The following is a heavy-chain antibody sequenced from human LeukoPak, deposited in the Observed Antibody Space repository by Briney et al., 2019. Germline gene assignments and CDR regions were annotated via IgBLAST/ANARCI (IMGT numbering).Heavy chain of an antibody. J-gene: IGHJ4*02. D-gene: IGHD6-19*01. Sequence: SETLSLTCAVYGGSFSGYYWSWIRQPPGKGLEWIGEINHSGSTNYNPSLKSRVTISVDTSKIQFSLKLSSVTAADTAVYYCASTVAGTPGGYWGQGTLVTVSS. CDR2: INHSGST. CDR3: ASTVAGTPGGY. CDR1: GGSFSGYY. V-gene: IGHV4-34*01.